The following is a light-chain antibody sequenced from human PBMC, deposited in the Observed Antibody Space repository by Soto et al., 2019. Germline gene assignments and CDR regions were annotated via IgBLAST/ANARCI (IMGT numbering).Light chain of an antibody. CDR3: QQANSFPLT. J-gene: IGKJ5*01. V-gene: IGKV1-6*01. CDR1: QDIRND. CDR2: GAS. Sequence: AIQMTQSPSSLSASVGDSVTITCRASQDIRNDLGWFQQKPGKAPNLLIYGASSVHRGVPSRFSGSGSGSDFTLTISSLQPEDFATYYCQQANSFPLTFGQGTRLEIK.